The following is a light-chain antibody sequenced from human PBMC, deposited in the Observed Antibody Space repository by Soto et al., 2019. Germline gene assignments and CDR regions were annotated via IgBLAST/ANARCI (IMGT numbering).Light chain of an antibody. Sequence: QSVLTQPASVSGSPGQSITISCTGTNSDVGGYNYVSWYQQHPGKAPELMIYEVSHRPSGVSNRFSGSKSDNKASLTISGLKAEDEADYYCSSYTSISTRYVFGTGTKV. V-gene: IGLV2-14*01. CDR1: NSDVGGYNY. CDR2: EVS. J-gene: IGLJ1*01. CDR3: SSYTSISTRYV.